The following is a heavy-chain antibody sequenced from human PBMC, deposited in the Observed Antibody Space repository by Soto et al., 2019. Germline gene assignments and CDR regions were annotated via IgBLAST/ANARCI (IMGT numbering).Heavy chain of an antibody. V-gene: IGHV4-39*01. CDR2: IYYSGST. Sequence: QLQLQESGPGLVKPSETLSLTCTVSGGSISSSSYYWGWIRQPPGKGLEWIGSIYYSGSTYYNPSLKSRVTISVDTSKNQFSLKLSSVTAADTAVYCCAVLMVYVNNAFDIWGQGTMVTVSS. D-gene: IGHD2-8*01. CDR1: GGSISSSSYY. CDR3: AVLMVYVNNAFDI. J-gene: IGHJ3*02.